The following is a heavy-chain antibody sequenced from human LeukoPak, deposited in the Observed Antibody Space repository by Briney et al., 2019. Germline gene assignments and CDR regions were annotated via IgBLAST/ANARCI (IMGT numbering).Heavy chain of an antibody. Sequence: LSLPCAVYGGSFSGYYWSWIRQAPGKGLEWISYISSSGSTIYYADSVKGRFTISRDNAKNSLYLQMNSLRAEDTAVYYCAREGLDRGYFDYWGQGSLVTVSS. V-gene: IGHV3-11*04. CDR2: ISSSGSTI. D-gene: IGHD1-14*01. CDR1: GGSFSGYY. CDR3: AREGLDRGYFDY. J-gene: IGHJ4*02.